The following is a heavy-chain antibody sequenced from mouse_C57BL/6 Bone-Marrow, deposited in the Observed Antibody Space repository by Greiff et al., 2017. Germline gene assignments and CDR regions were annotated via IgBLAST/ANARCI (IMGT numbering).Heavy chain of an antibody. CDR2: IRLKSDNYAT. Sequence: EVQLQQSGGGLVQPGGSMKLSCVASGFTFSNYWMNWVRQSPEKGLEWVAQIRLKSDNYATHYAETVKGRFTISRDDSKSSVYLQMNNLRAEDTGIYYCTVNYGSSYEAWFAYWGQGTLVTVSA. CDR3: TVNYGSSYEAWFAY. V-gene: IGHV6-3*01. D-gene: IGHD1-1*01. CDR1: GFTFSNYW. J-gene: IGHJ3*01.